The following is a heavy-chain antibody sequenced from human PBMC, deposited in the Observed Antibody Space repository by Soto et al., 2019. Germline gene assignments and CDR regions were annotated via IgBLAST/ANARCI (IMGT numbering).Heavy chain of an antibody. V-gene: IGHV1-3*01. CDR2: INAGNDNT. D-gene: IGHD6-19*01. CDR3: AREYYDSSGWYPAFDV. J-gene: IGHJ3*01. CDR1: GYTFSSYS. Sequence: QVQLVQSGAEVKKPGASVKVSCKASGYTFSSYSIHWVRQAPGQRLEWMGWINAGNDNTKYSQKFQGRVTITRDTSASTAYMDLSSLRSEDTGVYFCAREYYDSSGWYPAFDVWGQGTLVTVSS.